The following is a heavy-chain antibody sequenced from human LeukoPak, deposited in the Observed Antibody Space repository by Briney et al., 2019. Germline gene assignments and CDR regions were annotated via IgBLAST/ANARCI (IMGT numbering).Heavy chain of an antibody. CDR2: ISSSGSTI. V-gene: IGHV3-11*01. D-gene: IGHD3-10*01. CDR1: GFTFSDYY. J-gene: IGHJ6*02. CDR3: ARDDKQKSGYYGMDV. Sequence: PGGSLRLSCAASGFTFSDYYMSWIRQAPGKGLEWVSYISSSGSTIYYADSVKGRFTISRDNAKNSLYLQMNSLRAEDTAAYYCARDDKQKSGYYGMDVWGQGTTVTVSS.